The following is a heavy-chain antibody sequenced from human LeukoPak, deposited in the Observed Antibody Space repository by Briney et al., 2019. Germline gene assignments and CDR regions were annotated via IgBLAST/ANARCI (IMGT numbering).Heavy chain of an antibody. V-gene: IGHV1-18*01. J-gene: IGHJ1*01. D-gene: IGHD2-2*02. CDR3: ARRDRLGYCSSTSCYTGYFQH. CDR2: ISAYNGNT. CDR1: GYTFTSYG. Sequence: ASVKVSCTASGYTFTSYGISWVRQAPGQGLEWMGWISAYNGNTNYAQKLQGRVTMTTDTSTSTAYMELRSLRSEDTAVYYCARRDRLGYCSSTSCYTGYFQHWGQGTLVTVSS.